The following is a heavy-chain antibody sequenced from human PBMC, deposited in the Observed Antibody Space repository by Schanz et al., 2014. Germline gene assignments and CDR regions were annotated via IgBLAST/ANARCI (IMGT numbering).Heavy chain of an antibody. CDR3: STDLTAVDYDAIGL. V-gene: IGHV3-15*01. CDR1: GFTFSTYW. Sequence: EVKLVESGGGLVQPGGSLRLSCAASGFTFSTYWMHWVRQAPGKGLVWVGRIKSKTDGGTTDYAAPVKGRFTISRDDSKNTLFLQMNSLKTEDTAVYYCSTDLTAVDYDAIGLWGQGTMVTVSS. J-gene: IGHJ3*01. D-gene: IGHD4-17*01. CDR2: IKSKTDGGTT.